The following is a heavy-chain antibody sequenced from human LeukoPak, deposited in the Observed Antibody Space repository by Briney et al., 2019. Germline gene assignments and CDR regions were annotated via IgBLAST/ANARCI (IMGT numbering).Heavy chain of an antibody. CDR3: ARWPVVPAAMGAFDI. CDR2: INPNSGGT. Sequence: GASVKVSCKASGYTFTGYYMHWVRQAPGQGLEWMGWINPNSGGTNYAQKFQGRVTMTRDTSISTAYMELSRLRSDDTAVYYCARWPVVPAAMGAFDIWGQGTMVTVSS. D-gene: IGHD2-2*01. V-gene: IGHV1-2*02. CDR1: GYTFTGYY. J-gene: IGHJ3*02.